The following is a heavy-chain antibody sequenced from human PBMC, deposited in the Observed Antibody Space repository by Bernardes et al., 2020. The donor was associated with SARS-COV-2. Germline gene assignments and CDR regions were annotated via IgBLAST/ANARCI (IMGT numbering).Heavy chain of an antibody. Sequence: GGSLRLSCVGSGFTFSDYWMTWVRHTPGKGLAWVANIKGDGGKKNSLDSVTGRFTISRDNSKNSLFLQMSSLTVEDTAVYYCARDPSPGAGDNGYYDAFDTWGQGTKVTVSS. CDR3: ARDPSPGAGDNGYYDAFDT. CDR2: IKGDGGKK. CDR1: GFTFSDYW. D-gene: IGHD1-26*01. V-gene: IGHV3-7*03. J-gene: IGHJ3*02.